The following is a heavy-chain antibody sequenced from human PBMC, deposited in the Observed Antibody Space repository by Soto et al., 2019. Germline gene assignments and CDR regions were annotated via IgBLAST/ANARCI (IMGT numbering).Heavy chain of an antibody. Sequence: ASVRVSCKASGYTFTSYGISWVRQAPGQGLEWMGWISAYNGNTNYAQKLQGRVTMTTDTSTSTAYMELRSLRSDDTAVYYCARVGGDYDILTGDNWFDPWGQGTLVTVSS. D-gene: IGHD3-9*01. J-gene: IGHJ5*02. V-gene: IGHV1-18*04. CDR1: GYTFTSYG. CDR2: ISAYNGNT. CDR3: ARVGGDYDILTGDNWFDP.